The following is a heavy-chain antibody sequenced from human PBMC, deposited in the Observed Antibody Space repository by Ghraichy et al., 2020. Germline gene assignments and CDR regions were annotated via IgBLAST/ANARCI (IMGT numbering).Heavy chain of an antibody. J-gene: IGHJ4*02. V-gene: IGHV3-48*01. CDR3: TLRYFDWSRDYFDY. Sequence: GESLNISCAASGFTFSSYSMNWVRQAPGKGLEWVSYISSSSSTIYYADSVKGRFTISRDNAKNSLYLQMNSLRAEDTAVYYCTLRYFDWSRDYFDYWGQGTLV. CDR2: ISSSSSTI. D-gene: IGHD3-9*01. CDR1: GFTFSSYS.